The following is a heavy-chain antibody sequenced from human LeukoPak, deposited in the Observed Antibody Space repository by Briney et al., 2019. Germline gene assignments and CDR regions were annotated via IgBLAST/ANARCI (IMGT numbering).Heavy chain of an antibody. J-gene: IGHJ4*02. Sequence: GGSLRLSCAASGFTFSSYAMHWVRQAPGKGLEWVAVISYDGSNKYYADSVKGRFTISRDNSKNTLYLQMNSLRAEDTAVYYCARGLRCSGGSCYLNQYYFDYWGQGTLVTVSS. CDR1: GFTFSSYA. V-gene: IGHV3-30-3*01. CDR3: ARGLRCSGGSCYLNQYYFDY. D-gene: IGHD2-15*01. CDR2: ISYDGSNK.